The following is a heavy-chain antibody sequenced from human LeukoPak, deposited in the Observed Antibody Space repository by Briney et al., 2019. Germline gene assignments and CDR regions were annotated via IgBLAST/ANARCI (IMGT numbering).Heavy chain of an antibody. CDR1: GYTFTSYG. Sequence: ASVNLSRNASGYTFTSYGNSWGRQPPGQGLEWKGWISAYNGNTNYAQRLQGRVTMTTDTSTSTAYMELRSLRSDDTAVFYCARDLGYSSSSATPLDYWGQATLVTVS. D-gene: IGHD6-6*01. V-gene: IGHV1-18*01. J-gene: IGHJ4*02. CDR3: ARDLGYSSSSATPLDY. CDR2: ISAYNGNT.